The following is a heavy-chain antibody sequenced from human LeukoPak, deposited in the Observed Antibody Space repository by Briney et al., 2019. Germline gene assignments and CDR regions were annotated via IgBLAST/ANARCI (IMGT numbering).Heavy chain of an antibody. Sequence: GASVKVSCKASGGTFSTFAISWVRRAPGQGLEWMGGIIPIFGTANYAQKFQGRVTITTDESTTTAYMELSSLTSDDTAVYYCARDRRYGSGYYFDYWGQGTLVTVSS. V-gene: IGHV1-69*05. J-gene: IGHJ4*02. CDR2: IIPIFGTA. CDR3: ARDRRYGSGYYFDY. CDR1: GGTFSTFA. D-gene: IGHD3-10*01.